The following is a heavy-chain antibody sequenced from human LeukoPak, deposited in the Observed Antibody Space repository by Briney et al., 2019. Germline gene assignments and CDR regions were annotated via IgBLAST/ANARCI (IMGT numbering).Heavy chain of an antibody. CDR3: ARGEGGV. V-gene: IGHV4-61*08. D-gene: IGHD3-16*01. CDR2: IYYSGST. J-gene: IGHJ3*01. CDR1: GRSISSGDYY. Sequence: PSETLSLTCTVSGRSISSGDYYWSWIRQPPGKGLEWIGYIYYSGSTNYNPSLKSRVTISVDTSKNQFSLKLSSVTAADTAVYYCARGEGGVWGQGTMVTVSS.